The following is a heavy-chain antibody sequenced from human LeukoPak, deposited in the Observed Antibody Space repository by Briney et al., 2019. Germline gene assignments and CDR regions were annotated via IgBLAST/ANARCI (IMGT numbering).Heavy chain of an antibody. CDR3: AVHIIAAFDY. V-gene: IGHV3-30*14. CDR1: GFTFSNYA. Sequence: PGRSLRLSCAASGFTFSNYAMHWVRQAPGKGLEWVAAISYDGSNRYYADSVKGRFTISRDNSKNTLYLQMNSLRAEDTAVYYCAVHIIAAFDYWGQGTLVTVSS. D-gene: IGHD6-13*01. CDR2: ISYDGSNR. J-gene: IGHJ4*02.